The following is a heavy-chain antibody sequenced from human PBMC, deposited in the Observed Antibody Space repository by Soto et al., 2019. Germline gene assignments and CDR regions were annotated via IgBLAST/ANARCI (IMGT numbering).Heavy chain of an antibody. J-gene: IGHJ4*02. V-gene: IGHV1-69*01. D-gene: IGHD3-10*01. CDR3: ARDRDDYGSGNYYNRIDF. CDR2: IIPLFGTP. CDR1: GAIFSTYA. Sequence: QVQLVQSGAEVKKPGSSVKVSCKASGAIFSTYAISWLRQAPGQGLEWMGGIIPLFGTPNDAQRFQGTVTMTADESTSTAYMELSRLRSEDTAVYYCARDRDDYGSGNYYNRIDFWGQGTLVTVSS.